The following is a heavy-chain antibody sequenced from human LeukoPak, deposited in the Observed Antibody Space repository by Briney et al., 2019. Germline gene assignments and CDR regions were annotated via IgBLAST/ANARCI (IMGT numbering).Heavy chain of an antibody. CDR1: GFAFRSYG. CDR3: ARCSGQFYFDS. D-gene: IGHD3-10*02. CDR2: IWYDGSTK. V-gene: IGHV3-33*01. Sequence: GESLRLSCAASGFAFRSYGMHWVRQAPGKGLEWVAVIWYDGSTKFYADSVKGRFTISRDNSKNTLYLQMNSLRAEDTAVYYCARCSGQFYFDSWGQGTLVTVSA. J-gene: IGHJ4*02.